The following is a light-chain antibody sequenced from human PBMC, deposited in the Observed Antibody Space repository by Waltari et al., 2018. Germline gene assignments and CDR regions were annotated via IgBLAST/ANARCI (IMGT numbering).Light chain of an antibody. CDR2: EGS. CDR3: CSYAGSSTLVV. CDR1: SSDVGTYNL. V-gene: IGLV2-23*01. J-gene: IGLJ2*01. Sequence: QSALTQPASVSGSPGQSITISCTGTSSDVGTYNLVSWYQQHPGKAPKLMIYEGSNLPYRGSNSFSGSKSGNTAAMTISGLQAKDEADYYCCSYAGSSTLVVFGGGTKLTVL.